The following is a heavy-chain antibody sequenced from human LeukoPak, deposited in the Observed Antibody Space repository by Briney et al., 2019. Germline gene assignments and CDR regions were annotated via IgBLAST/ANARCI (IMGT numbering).Heavy chain of an antibody. D-gene: IGHD3-22*01. CDR2: ISSSGSTI. Sequence: PGGSLRLSCAASGFTFSSYEMNWVRQAPGKGLEWLSYISSSGSTIYYADSVKGRFTISRDNAKNSLYLQMNSLRAEDTAVYYCARDRGYIWHWGQGTLVTVSS. CDR1: GFTFSSYE. J-gene: IGHJ4*02. V-gene: IGHV3-48*03. CDR3: ARDRGYIWH.